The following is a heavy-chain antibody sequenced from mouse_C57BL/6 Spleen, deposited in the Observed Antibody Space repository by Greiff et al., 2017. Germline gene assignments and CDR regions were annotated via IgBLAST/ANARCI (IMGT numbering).Heavy chain of an antibody. D-gene: IGHD1-1*01. CDR1: GYTFTDYN. CDR3: ARAGYGSSRFAY. Sequence: VQLKESGPELVKPGASVKMSCKASGYTFTDYNMHWVKQSHGKSLEWIGYINPNNGGTSYNQKFKGKATLTVNKSSSTAYMELRSLTSEDSAVYYCARAGYGSSRFAYWGQGTLVTVSA. CDR2: INPNNGGT. J-gene: IGHJ3*01. V-gene: IGHV1-22*01.